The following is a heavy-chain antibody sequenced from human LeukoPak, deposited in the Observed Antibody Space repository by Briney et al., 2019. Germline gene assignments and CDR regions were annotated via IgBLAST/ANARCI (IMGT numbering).Heavy chain of an antibody. Sequence: GGSLRLSCAASGFTFSSYSMNWVRQAPGKGLEWVSSISSSSSYIYYADSVKGRSTISRDNAKNSLYLQMNSLRAEDTAVYYCARAQMGWFDPWGQGTLVTVSS. CDR1: GFTFSSYS. CDR3: ARAQMGWFDP. D-gene: IGHD5-24*01. CDR2: ISSSSSYI. V-gene: IGHV3-21*01. J-gene: IGHJ5*02.